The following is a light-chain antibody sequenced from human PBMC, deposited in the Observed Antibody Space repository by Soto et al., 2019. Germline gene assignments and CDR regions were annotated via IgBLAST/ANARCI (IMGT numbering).Light chain of an antibody. Sequence: QSALTQPASVSRSPGQSITISCTGTSSDVGGYKYVSWYQHHPGKAPKLMIYEVSNRPSGVSNRFSGSKSGNTASLTISGLQAEDEADYYCSSYTSSSTVVFGGGTKLTVL. J-gene: IGLJ2*01. V-gene: IGLV2-14*01. CDR3: SSYTSSSTVV. CDR1: SSDVGGYKY. CDR2: EVS.